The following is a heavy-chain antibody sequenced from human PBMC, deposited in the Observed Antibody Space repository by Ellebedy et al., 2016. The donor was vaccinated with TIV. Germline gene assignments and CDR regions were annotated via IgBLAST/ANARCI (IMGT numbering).Heavy chain of an antibody. J-gene: IGHJ4*02. CDR1: GGSISSSSYY. Sequence: GSLRLXCTVSGGSISSSSYYWGWIRQPPGKGLEWIGSIYYSGSTYYNPSLKSRVTISVDTSKNQFSLKLSSVTAADTAVYYCAGSWGVVVITNWGQGTLVTVSS. CDR2: IYYSGST. V-gene: IGHV4-39*07. D-gene: IGHD3-22*01. CDR3: AGSWGVVVITN.